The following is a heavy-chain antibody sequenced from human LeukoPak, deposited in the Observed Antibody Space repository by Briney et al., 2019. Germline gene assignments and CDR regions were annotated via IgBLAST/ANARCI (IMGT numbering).Heavy chain of an antibody. CDR1: GGSISSYY. J-gene: IGHJ6*02. CDR3: ARDIPPHAGYYYGMDV. V-gene: IGHV4-59*01. CDR2: IYYSGST. Sequence: SETLSLTCTVSGGSISSYYWSWIRQPPGKGLEWIGYIYYSGSTNYNPSLKSRVTISVDTSKNQFSLKLSSVTAADTAVYYCARDIPPHAGYYYGMDVWGQGTTVTVSS.